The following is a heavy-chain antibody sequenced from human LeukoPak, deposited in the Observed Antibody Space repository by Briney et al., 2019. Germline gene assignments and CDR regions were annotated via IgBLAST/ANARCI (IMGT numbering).Heavy chain of an antibody. V-gene: IGHV3-23*01. Sequence: PGESLRLSCAASGFTFSDYVMIWVRQAPGKGLEWVSGITASGDRTFYGDSVRGRFTISRDNAKNTLYLQMNSLRAEDTAVYYCASMTTVTSTGYFDLWGRGTLVTVSS. D-gene: IGHD4-17*01. J-gene: IGHJ2*01. CDR2: ITASGDRT. CDR3: ASMTTVTSTGYFDL. CDR1: GFTFSDYV.